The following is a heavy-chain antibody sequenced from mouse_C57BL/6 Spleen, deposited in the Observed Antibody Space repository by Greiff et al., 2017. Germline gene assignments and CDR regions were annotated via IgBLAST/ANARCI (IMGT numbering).Heavy chain of an antibody. CDR3: TRQFITTVYYYAMDY. D-gene: IGHD1-1*01. CDR1: GFTFSDAW. V-gene: IGHV6-6*01. CDR2: IRNKANNHAT. J-gene: IGHJ4*01. Sequence: EVKVEESGGGLVQPGGSMKLSCAASGFTFSDAWMDWVRQSPEKGLEWVAEIRNKANNHATYYAESVKGRFTISRDDSKSSVYLQMNSLRAEDTGIYYCTRQFITTVYYYAMDYWGQGTSVTVSS.